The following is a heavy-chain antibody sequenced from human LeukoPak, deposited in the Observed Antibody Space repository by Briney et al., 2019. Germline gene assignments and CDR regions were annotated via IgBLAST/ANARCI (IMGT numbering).Heavy chain of an antibody. CDR1: GFAFSSYW. D-gene: IGHD1-26*01. V-gene: IGHV3-74*01. CDR3: ARLLSGTYYYFDY. J-gene: IGHJ4*02. Sequence: GGSLRLSCAASGFAFSSYWMHWVRQPPGKGLLWVSRISSDGSITRHADSVKGRFAISRDNSKNTLYLQMNNLRADDTAVYYCARLLSGTYYYFDYWGQGTLVTVSS. CDR2: ISSDGSIT.